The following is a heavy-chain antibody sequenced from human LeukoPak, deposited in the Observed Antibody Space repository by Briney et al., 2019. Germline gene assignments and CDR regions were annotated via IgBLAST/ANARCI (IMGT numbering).Heavy chain of an antibody. J-gene: IGHJ4*02. D-gene: IGHD2-15*01. Sequence: ASVKVSCKASGYTFTRYDINSVRQSTGQGLEWMGWMNPKSGNTGHAQKFQGRVTITRDTSISTVYMELSGLRSEDTAVYFCVKVDGSPDYWGQGTLVTVSS. V-gene: IGHV1-8*03. CDR3: VKVDGSPDY. CDR2: MNPKSGNT. CDR1: GYTFTRYD.